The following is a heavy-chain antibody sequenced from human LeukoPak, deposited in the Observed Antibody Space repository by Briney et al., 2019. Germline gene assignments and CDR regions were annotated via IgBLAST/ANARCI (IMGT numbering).Heavy chain of an antibody. CDR1: GYSFTSYW. CDR3: ARTDYGGKTYYCYCGMDV. Sequence: PGESLKISCKGSGYSFTSYWIGWVRQMPGKGLEWMGIIYPGDSDTRYSPSFQGQVTISADKSIRTAYLQWSSLKASDTAMYYCARTDYGGKTYYCYCGMDVWGQGTTVTVSS. J-gene: IGHJ6*02. CDR2: IYPGDSDT. D-gene: IGHD4-23*01. V-gene: IGHV5-51*03.